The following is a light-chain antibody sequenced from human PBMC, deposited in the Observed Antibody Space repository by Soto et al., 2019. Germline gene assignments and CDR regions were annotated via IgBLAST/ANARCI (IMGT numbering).Light chain of an antibody. J-gene: IGLJ1*01. CDR3: SSYTSSSTFYV. CDR2: KVS. CDR1: SNDIGGYNY. V-gene: IGLV2-14*01. Sequence: QSALTQPASVSGSPGQSITIPCTGSSNDIGGYNYVSWYQQHPGRAPKLVIYKVSDRPSGVSTRFSGSKSGNTASLTISGLQAEDEADYYCSSYTSSSTFYVFGTGTKLTVL.